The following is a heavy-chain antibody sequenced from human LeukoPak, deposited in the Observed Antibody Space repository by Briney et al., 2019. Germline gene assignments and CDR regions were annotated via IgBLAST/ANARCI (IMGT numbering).Heavy chain of an antibody. CDR1: GGSFSGYY. Sequence: PSETLSLTCAVYGGSFSGYYWSWIRQPPGKELEWIGEINHSGSTNYNPSLKSRVTISVDTSKNQFSLKLSSVTAADTAVYYCARGPPYCGGDCYSLIYFDYWGQGTLVTVSP. V-gene: IGHV4-34*01. CDR3: ARGPPYCGGDCYSLIYFDY. CDR2: INHSGST. D-gene: IGHD2-21*02. J-gene: IGHJ4*02.